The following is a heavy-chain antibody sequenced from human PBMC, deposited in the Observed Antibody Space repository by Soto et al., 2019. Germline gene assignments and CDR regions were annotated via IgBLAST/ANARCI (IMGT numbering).Heavy chain of an antibody. CDR1: GFTFSSNA. D-gene: IGHD3-22*01. CDR2: ITGSGGIT. CDR3: AKHTTVCYDRTGPGDYFDY. J-gene: IGHJ4*02. Sequence: EVQLLESGGGLVQPGGSLRLSCAASGFTFSSNAMSWVRQVPGKGLEWVSGITGSGGITHYADSVKGRFTISRDNSRNTLHLQMNSLRVEDTALYFCAKHTTVCYDRTGPGDYFDYWGQGTLVTVSS. V-gene: IGHV3-23*01.